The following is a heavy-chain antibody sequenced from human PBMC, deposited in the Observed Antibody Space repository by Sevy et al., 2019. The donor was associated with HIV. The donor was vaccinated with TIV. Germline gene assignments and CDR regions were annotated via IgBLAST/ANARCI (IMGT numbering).Heavy chain of an antibody. Sequence: SETLSLTCTVSGGSISSYYWSWIRQPPGKGLEWIGYIYYTGSTTQNPALKSRVTISLDTSKNQFSLNLSSVTAADTGVYYCASRGYSSNWFDAFDIWGQGTMVTVSS. CDR1: GGSISSYY. V-gene: IGHV4-59*01. CDR3: ASRGYSSNWFDAFDI. D-gene: IGHD6-13*01. CDR2: IYYTGST. J-gene: IGHJ3*02.